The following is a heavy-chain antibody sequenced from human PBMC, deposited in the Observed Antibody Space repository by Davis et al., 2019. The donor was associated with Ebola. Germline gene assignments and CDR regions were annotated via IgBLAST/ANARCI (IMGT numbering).Heavy chain of an antibody. Sequence: SETLSLTCAVYGGSFSGNFWSWIRQPPGKGLEWIGYIYFSGSTYYNPSLKSRVTISVDTSKNQFSLRLRSVTAADTAVYYCARTWIYDGSGYYDRPGYFQHWGQGTLVTVSS. V-gene: IGHV4-34*09. CDR2: IYFSGST. D-gene: IGHD3-22*01. J-gene: IGHJ1*01. CDR3: ARTWIYDGSGYYDRPGYFQH. CDR1: GGSFSGNF.